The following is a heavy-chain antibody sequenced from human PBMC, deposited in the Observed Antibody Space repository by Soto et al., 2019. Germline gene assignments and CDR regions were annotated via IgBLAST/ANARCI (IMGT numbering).Heavy chain of an antibody. J-gene: IGHJ4*02. CDR3: ARRRAVAGSSWYY. CDR1: GGSVSSSNW. D-gene: IGHD6-19*01. V-gene: IGHV4-4*02. CDR2: IYHSGSP. Sequence: QVQLQESGPGLVKPSGTLFLTCAASGGSVSSSNWWIWDRKPAGKGLEWIGEIYHSGSPNNNPSLNSRVTISVDKPKNHFSLKVSSVTAADTAVHYSARRRAVAGSSWYYWGQGTLVTVSS.